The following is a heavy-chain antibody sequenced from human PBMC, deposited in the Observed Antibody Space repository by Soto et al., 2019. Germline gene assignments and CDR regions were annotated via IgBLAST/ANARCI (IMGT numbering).Heavy chain of an antibody. CDR3: ARAKFESTGWHQFDI. CDR1: GGSFTGHV. D-gene: IGHD7-27*01. V-gene: IGHV4-34*01. CDR2: VSHSGNT. J-gene: IGHJ4*02. Sequence: XTLSLPCTVSGGSFTGHVWSWVRQPPGKGLEWIGEVSHSGNTKYYPSLRSRVTLSVDSSKNQISLALTSVTAADTAVYYCARAKFESTGWHQFDIWGQGTLGTVSS.